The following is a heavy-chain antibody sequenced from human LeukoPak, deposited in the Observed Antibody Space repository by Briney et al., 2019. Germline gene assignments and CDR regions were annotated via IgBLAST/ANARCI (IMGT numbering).Heavy chain of an antibody. J-gene: IGHJ4*02. Sequence: GGSLRLSCAASGFTFSSYAMSWVRQAPGKGLEWVAVISYDGSNKYYADSVKGRFTISRDNSKNTLYLQMNSLRAEDTAVYYCARARGGPFDYWGQGTLVTVSS. V-gene: IGHV3-30*04. CDR1: GFTFSSYA. CDR3: ARARGGPFDY. CDR2: ISYDGSNK. D-gene: IGHD3-16*01.